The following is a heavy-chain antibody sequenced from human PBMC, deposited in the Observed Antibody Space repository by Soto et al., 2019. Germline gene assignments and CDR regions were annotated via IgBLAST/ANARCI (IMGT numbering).Heavy chain of an antibody. CDR3: ARSGSKYGANAFDI. J-gene: IGHJ3*02. V-gene: IGHV4-59*02. Sequence: SETLSLSCTVSGGSVSGYYWNWIRQPPGKGLEYIGHIYYIGTTNYNPSLKSRATISVDTSKNQFSLKLTSVTAADTAVYFCARSGSKYGANAFDIWDQGTMVTVSS. D-gene: IGHD5-18*01. CDR1: GGSVSGYY. CDR2: IYYIGTT.